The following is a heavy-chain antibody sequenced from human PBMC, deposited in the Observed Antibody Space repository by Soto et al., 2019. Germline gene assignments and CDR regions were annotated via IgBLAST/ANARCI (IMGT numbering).Heavy chain of an antibody. Sequence: WRTLRLSCAAWGFTFSDAWMSYVRQAPGKGLDWLGRIKSKSDGGTTEYAAPVRGRFKISRDDSKNTLYPQMNSLKTEDTAVYYCTTDLWRIAVAVGSTGYLKPWGKVTPVTASS. CDR3: TTDLWRIAVAVGSTGYLKP. D-gene: IGHD6-19*01. CDR1: GFTFSDAW. J-gene: IGHJ4*02. CDR2: IKSKSDGGTT. V-gene: IGHV3-15*01.